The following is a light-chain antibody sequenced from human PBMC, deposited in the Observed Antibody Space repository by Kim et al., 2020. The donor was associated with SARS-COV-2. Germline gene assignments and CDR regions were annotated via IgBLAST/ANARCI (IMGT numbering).Light chain of an antibody. CDR2: GNN. V-gene: IGLV3-19*01. Sequence: VALGQTVRLTCQGDSLRSYYATWYPQKPGQAPILVIYGNNNRPSGIPDRFSGSSSGNTASLTITGTQAGDEADYYCNSRDSNDNVVFGGGTQLTVL. J-gene: IGLJ2*01. CDR1: SLRSYY. CDR3: NSRDSNDNVV.